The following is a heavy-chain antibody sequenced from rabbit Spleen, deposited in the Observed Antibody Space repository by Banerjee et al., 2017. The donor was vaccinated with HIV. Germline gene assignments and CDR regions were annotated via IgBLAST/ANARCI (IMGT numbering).Heavy chain of an antibody. J-gene: IGHJ3*01. D-gene: IGHD2-1*01. CDR1: GFSFNSGYD. Sequence: QSLEESGGGLVKPGASLTLTCKASGFSFNSGYDMCWVRQTPGKGLEWIACSYAGSSGSTYSATWAKGRFTISKTSSTTVTLQMTSLTAADTATYFCAKIDGANYWLTRLDLWGPGTLVTVS. CDR3: AKIDGANYWLTRLDL. CDR2: SYAGSSGST. V-gene: IGHV1S40*01.